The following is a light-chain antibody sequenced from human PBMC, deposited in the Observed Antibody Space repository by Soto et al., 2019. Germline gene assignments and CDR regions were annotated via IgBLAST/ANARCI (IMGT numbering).Light chain of an antibody. CDR1: SSDVGGHNF. CDR3: SAYAGNNNPVI. V-gene: IGLV2-8*01. J-gene: IGLJ2*01. CDR2: DVS. Sequence: QSVLTQPPSASGSPGQSVTISCTGTSSDVGGHNFVSWYQQHPGKAPKFLIYDVSKRPSGLPDRFAGSKSGITASLTVSGLQADDEAYYYCSAYAGNNNPVIFGGGTKLTVL.